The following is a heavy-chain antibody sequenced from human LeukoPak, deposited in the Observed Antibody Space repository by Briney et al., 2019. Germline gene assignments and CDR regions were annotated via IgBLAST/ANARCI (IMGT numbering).Heavy chain of an antibody. J-gene: IGHJ6*02. CDR3: ARDRPAMANYCYYYGMDV. D-gene: IGHD5-18*01. Sequence: TGGSLRLSCAASGFTFSSYWMHWVRQAPGKGLVWVSRINSDGSSTSYADSVKGRFTISRDNAKNTLYLQMNSLRAEDTAVYYCARDRPAMANYCYYYGMDVWGQGTTVTVSS. V-gene: IGHV3-74*01. CDR2: INSDGSST. CDR1: GFTFSSYW.